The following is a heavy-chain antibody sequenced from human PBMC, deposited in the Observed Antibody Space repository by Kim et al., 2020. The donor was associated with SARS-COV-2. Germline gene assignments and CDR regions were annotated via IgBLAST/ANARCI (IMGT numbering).Heavy chain of an antibody. Sequence: SVKVSCKASGGTFSSYVISWVRQAPGQGLEWMGGIIPIFGTANYAQKFQGRVTITADKSTSTAYMELSSLRSEDTAVYYCARDPRGGDGYNYPDAFDIWGQGTMVTVSS. D-gene: IGHD5-12*01. CDR1: GGTFSSYV. V-gene: IGHV1-69*06. CDR2: IIPIFGTA. J-gene: IGHJ3*02. CDR3: ARDPRGGDGYNYPDAFDI.